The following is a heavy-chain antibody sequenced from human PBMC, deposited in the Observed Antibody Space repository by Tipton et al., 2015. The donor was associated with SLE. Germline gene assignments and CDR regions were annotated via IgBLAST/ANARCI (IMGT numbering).Heavy chain of an antibody. Sequence: TLSLTCTVSGGSISPNWWSWIRQPPGKGLEWIGYIYYRGNTNYNPSLKSRVTISVDTSKNQFSLKLNSVTAADTAVYYCARQGIWYFDLWGRGTLVTVSS. CDR2: IYYRGNT. CDR3: ARQGIWYFDL. V-gene: IGHV4-59*08. CDR1: GGSISPNW. J-gene: IGHJ2*01.